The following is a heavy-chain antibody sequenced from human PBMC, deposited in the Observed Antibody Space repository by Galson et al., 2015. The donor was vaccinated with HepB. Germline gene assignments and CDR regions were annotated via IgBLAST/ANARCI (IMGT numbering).Heavy chain of an antibody. CDR3: SRPPSPYFDDWLRRMDV. Sequence: SLRLSCAASGFTFSKYAMHWVRQAPGKGLEWVAVIGFDGSNKFYADSVKGRFTISRDNSKETLYLQMNSLRAEDTAVYYCSRPPSPYFDDWLRRMDVWGQGTTVTVSS. CDR1: GFTFSKYA. CDR2: IGFDGSNK. J-gene: IGHJ6*02. D-gene: IGHD3-9*01. V-gene: IGHV3-30-3*01.